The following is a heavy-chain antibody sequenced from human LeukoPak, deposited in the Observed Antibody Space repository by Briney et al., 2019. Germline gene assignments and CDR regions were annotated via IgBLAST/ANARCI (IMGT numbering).Heavy chain of an antibody. Sequence: GGSLRLSCVVSGITFSRYSMIWVRQAPGKGLEWLSFMTTSGNTIFYAESVKGRFTISRDNSKKSLYLQMNSLRDEDTAVYYCAREGGATAVIMNFEYWGQGTLVTVTS. CDR1: GITFSRYS. D-gene: IGHD6-25*01. J-gene: IGHJ4*02. CDR3: AREGGATAVIMNFEY. V-gene: IGHV3-48*02. CDR2: MTTSGNTI.